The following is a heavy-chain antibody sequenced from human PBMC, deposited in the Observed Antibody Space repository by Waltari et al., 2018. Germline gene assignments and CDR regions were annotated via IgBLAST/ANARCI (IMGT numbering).Heavy chain of an antibody. CDR2: IIPIFGTA. CDR1: GGTFRSYA. Sequence: QVQLVQSGAEVKKPGSSVQVSCKASGGTFRSYAISWVRQAPGQGLEWMGRIIPIFGTANYAQKFQGRVTITADKSTSTAYMELSSLRSEDTAVYYWARTIIAAAVHKGAFDIWGQGTMVTVSS. J-gene: IGHJ3*02. D-gene: IGHD6-13*01. CDR3: ARTIIAAAVHKGAFDI. V-gene: IGHV1-69*08.